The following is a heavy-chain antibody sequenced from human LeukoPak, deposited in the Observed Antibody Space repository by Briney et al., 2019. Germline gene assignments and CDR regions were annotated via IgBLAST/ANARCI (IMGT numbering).Heavy chain of an antibody. CDR2: INPNSGGT. Sequence: ASVKVSCKASGYTFTGYYMHWVLQAPGQGLEWMGRINPNSGGTNYAQKFQGRVTMTRDTSISTAYMELSRLRSDDTAVYYCAREVVVVPADNLDYWGQGTLVTVSS. CDR3: AREVVVVPADNLDY. J-gene: IGHJ4*02. CDR1: GYTFTGYY. V-gene: IGHV1-2*06. D-gene: IGHD2-2*01.